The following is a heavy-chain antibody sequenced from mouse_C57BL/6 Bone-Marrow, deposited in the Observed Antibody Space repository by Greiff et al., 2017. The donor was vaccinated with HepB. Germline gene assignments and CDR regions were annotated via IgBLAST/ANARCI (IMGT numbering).Heavy chain of an antibody. CDR3: ASLLSPFAY. CDR2: IWTGGGT. J-gene: IGHJ3*01. CDR1: GFSLTSYA. Sequence: VKLQESGPGLVAPSQCLSITCTVSGFSLTSYAISWVRQPPGKGLEWLGVIWTGGGTNYNSALKSRLSISKDNSKSQVFLKMNSLQTDDTARYYCASLLSPFAYWGQGTLVTVSA. D-gene: IGHD2-1*01. V-gene: IGHV2-9-1*01.